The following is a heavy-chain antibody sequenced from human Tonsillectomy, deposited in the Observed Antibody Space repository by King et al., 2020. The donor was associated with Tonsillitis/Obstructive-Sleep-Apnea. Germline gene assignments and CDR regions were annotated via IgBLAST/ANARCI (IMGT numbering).Heavy chain of an antibody. D-gene: IGHD3-10*01. CDR1: GFTFGDYA. V-gene: IGHV3-49*04. CDR2: IRSKAYGGTT. J-gene: IGHJ6*02. CDR3: GRAGSTNGEWGMAV. Sequence: VQLVESGGGLIQPGRSLRLSCTGSGFTFGDYALIWVRQAPGKGLEWVGFIRSKAYGGTTEYAASVKGNFTISRDDSKSIAYLQMNSLKTEDTAVYYCGRAGSTNGEWGMAVWGQGTTVTVSS.